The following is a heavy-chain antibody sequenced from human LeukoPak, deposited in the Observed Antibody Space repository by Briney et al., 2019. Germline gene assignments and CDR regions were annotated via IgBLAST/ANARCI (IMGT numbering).Heavy chain of an antibody. D-gene: IGHD6-19*01. CDR1: GDSISSSNCY. V-gene: IGHV4-39*01. J-gene: IGHJ4*02. CDR2: VYSGENP. Sequence: SETLSPTCTVSGDSISSSNCYWGWIRQPPGKGLEWIGGVYSGENPHYNPSLYNPSLKSRVTLSVDTSKNQFSLRLNSVTAADTSVYYCVKHTQWVIRADYWGQGILVTVSS. CDR3: VKHTQWVIRADY.